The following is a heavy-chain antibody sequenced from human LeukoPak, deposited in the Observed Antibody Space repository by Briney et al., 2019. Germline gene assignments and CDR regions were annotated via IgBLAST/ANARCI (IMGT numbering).Heavy chain of an antibody. CDR2: IRYDGSNK. CDR3: AKRYYDFWSEDGY. V-gene: IGHV3-30*02. D-gene: IGHD3-3*01. J-gene: IGHJ4*02. CDR1: GFTFSSYS. Sequence: HPGGSLRLSCAASGFTFSSYSMHWVRQAPGKGLEWVAFIRYDGSNKYYADSVKGRFTISRDNSKNTLYLQMNSLRAEDTAVYYCAKRYYDFWSEDGYWGQGTLVTVSS.